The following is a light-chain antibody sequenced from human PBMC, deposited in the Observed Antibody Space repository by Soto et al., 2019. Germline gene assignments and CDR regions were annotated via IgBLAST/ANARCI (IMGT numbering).Light chain of an antibody. Sequence: DIQMTQSPSSLSASVGDRVTITCRASQSISTYLNWYQQKPGKAPNLLIYSTFNLQTGVPSRFSGSGSGTDFTLTISRLQPEDFATYHCQQTYSTPTFGQGTKVEIK. CDR3: QQTYSTPT. CDR2: STF. J-gene: IGKJ1*01. V-gene: IGKV1-39*01. CDR1: QSISTY.